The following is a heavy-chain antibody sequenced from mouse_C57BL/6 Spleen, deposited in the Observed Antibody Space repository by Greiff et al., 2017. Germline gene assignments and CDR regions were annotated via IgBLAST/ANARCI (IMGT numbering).Heavy chain of an antibody. V-gene: IGHV1-80*01. Sequence: VKLQESGAELVKPGASVKISCKASGYAFSSYWMNWVKQRPGKGLEWIGQIYPGDGDTNYNGKFKGKATLTADKSSSTAYMQLSSLTSEDSAVYFCARVSTASWFAYWGQGTLVTVSA. J-gene: IGHJ3*01. CDR3: ARVSTASWFAY. CDR2: IYPGDGDT. D-gene: IGHD4-1*02. CDR1: GYAFSSYW.